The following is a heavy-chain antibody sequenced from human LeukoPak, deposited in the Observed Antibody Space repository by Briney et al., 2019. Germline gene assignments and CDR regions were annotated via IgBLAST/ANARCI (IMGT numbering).Heavy chain of an antibody. D-gene: IGHD1-26*01. Sequence: GGSPRLSCAASGFTFSSYGMNWVRQAPGKGLEWVAVIWYDGSNKYYADSVKGRFTISRDNSKNTLYLQMNSLRAEDTAVYYCARDKGGATDYWGQGTLVTVSS. V-gene: IGHV3-33*01. J-gene: IGHJ4*02. CDR2: IWYDGSNK. CDR3: ARDKGGATDY. CDR1: GFTFSSYG.